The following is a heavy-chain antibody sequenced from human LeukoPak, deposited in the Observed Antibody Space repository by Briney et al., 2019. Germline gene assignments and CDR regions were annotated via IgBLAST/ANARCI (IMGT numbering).Heavy chain of an antibody. CDR3: AKGNMASKFDY. V-gene: IGHV3-23*01. D-gene: IGHD2/OR15-2a*01. J-gene: IGHJ4*02. Sequence: PGGSLRLSCATSGFTFSLYGMNWVRQAPGKGPEWVPGITGSGTTTYYADSVKGRFTISRDNSKNTLYLQMNSLRAEDTAVYYCAKGNMASKFDYWGQGTLVTVSS. CDR2: ITGSGTTT. CDR1: GFTFSLYG.